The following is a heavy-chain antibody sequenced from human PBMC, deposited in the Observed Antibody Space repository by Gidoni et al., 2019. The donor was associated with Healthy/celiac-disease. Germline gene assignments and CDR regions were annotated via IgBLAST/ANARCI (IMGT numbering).Heavy chain of an antibody. CDR1: GFTFSSYG. CDR3: AKDYDFWSPNYMDV. Sequence: QVQLVESGGGVVQPGRSLRLSCAASGFTFSSYGMHWVRQAPGKGLEWVAVISYDGSNKYYADSVKGRFTISRDNSKNTLYLQMNSLRAEDTAVYYCAKDYDFWSPNYMDVWGKGTTVTVSS. D-gene: IGHD3-3*01. J-gene: IGHJ6*03. V-gene: IGHV3-30*18. CDR2: ISYDGSNK.